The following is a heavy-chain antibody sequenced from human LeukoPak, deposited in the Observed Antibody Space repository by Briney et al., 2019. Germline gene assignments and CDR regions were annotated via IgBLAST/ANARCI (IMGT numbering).Heavy chain of an antibody. CDR3: ARGAGSTTSNDAFDF. D-gene: IGHD1-1*01. V-gene: IGHV4-34*01. CDR2: INHRGGT. Sequence: SETLSLTCAVYDGSFSNYYWSWIRQSRGKGLEWIGEINHRGGTNYNPSLKSRVIISTDTSKNQFSLKLRSVTAADTAVYYCARGAGSTTSNDAFDFWGQGTMVTVSS. CDR1: DGSFSNYY. J-gene: IGHJ3*01.